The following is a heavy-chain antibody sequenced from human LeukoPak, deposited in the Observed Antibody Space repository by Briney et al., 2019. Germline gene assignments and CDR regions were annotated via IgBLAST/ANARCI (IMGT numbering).Heavy chain of an antibody. CDR2: IIPIFGTA. CDR1: GGTVISYA. Sequence: ASVKVSCKASGGTVISYAIRWVREARGEGIEWRGRIIPIFGTAKYAQKFQGRVTIKTDEYKSTSYMELSSLRSEDTAVYYCAREYYYDSPHCWGQGTLVTVSS. J-gene: IGHJ4*02. V-gene: IGHV1-69*05. D-gene: IGHD3-22*01. CDR3: AREYYYDSPHC.